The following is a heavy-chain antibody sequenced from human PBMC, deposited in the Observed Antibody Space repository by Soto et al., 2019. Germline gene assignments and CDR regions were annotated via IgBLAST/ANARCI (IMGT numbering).Heavy chain of an antibody. V-gene: IGHV3-23*01. CDR3: ARDPQGSGPDFDC. D-gene: IGHD2-15*01. CDR1: GFTFNNYA. Sequence: GGSLRLSCAASGFTFNNYAMTWVRQAPGKGLEWVSGISSSSGTTYYAESVKDRFTISRDNSKNTLYLQMNSLRPEDTAVYFCARDPQGSGPDFDCWGQGTLVTVSS. J-gene: IGHJ4*02. CDR2: ISSSSGTT.